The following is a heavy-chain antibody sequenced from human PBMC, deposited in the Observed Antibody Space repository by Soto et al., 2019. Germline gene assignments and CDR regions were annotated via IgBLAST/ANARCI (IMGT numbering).Heavy chain of an antibody. CDR3: ARDSIVGVSTYMDV. V-gene: IGHV3-7*01. D-gene: IGHD3-3*01. Sequence: GGSLRLSCAASGFTFSSYWMSWVRQAPGKGLEWVANLKQDGSEKYYVDSVKGRFTISRDNAKNSLYLQMNSLRAEDTAVYYCARDSIVGVSTYMDVRGKGTTVTVSS. CDR2: LKQDGSEK. J-gene: IGHJ6*03. CDR1: GFTFSSYW.